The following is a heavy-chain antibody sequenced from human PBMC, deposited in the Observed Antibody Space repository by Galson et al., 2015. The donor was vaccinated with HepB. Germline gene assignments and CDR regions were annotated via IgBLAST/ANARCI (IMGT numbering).Heavy chain of an antibody. CDR1: GYSFRSYW. J-gene: IGHJ3*01. CDR2: VHPVDSDI. V-gene: IGHV5-51*01. CDR3: ARGLGAFDL. D-gene: IGHD3-16*01. Sequence: QSGAEVKKPGESLKISCKGSGYSFRSYWVAWVRQRPGKGLELMGIVHPVDSDIRYSPSFEGQVTLSVDKSISTAYLQWDSLKASDAAMYYCARGLGAFDLWGQGTLLTVSS.